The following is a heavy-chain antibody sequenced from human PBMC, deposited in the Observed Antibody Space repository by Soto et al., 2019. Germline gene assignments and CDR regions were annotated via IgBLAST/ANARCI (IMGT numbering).Heavy chain of an antibody. J-gene: IGHJ4*02. Sequence: SETLSLTCTVSGGSISSSNYYWGWIRQPPGKGLEWIGNIYYSGITYYNPSLKNRVTISVDTSKNQFSLKLSSVTAADTAVYYCARRHSSTLFDYWAQRTLVTVSS. CDR2: IYYSGIT. V-gene: IGHV4-39*01. D-gene: IGHD6-13*01. CDR3: ARRHSSTLFDY. CDR1: GGSISSSNYY.